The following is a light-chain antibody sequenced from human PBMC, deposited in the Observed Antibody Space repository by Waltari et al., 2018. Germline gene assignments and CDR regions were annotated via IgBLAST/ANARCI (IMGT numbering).Light chain of an antibody. V-gene: IGKV1-5*03. Sequence: DIQMTQSPSTLSASVGDRVTITCRASQSVNSWLAWHQQKPGKAPNLLIYKASVLENGVPSRFSGSGSATDFTLTISSLQPDDFATYYCQQYNNWPRTFGQGTKVEIK. J-gene: IGKJ1*01. CDR3: QQYNNWPRT. CDR1: QSVNSW. CDR2: KAS.